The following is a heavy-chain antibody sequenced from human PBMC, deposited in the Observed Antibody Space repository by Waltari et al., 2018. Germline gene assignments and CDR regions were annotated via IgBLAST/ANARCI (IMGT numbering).Heavy chain of an antibody. D-gene: IGHD5-12*01. J-gene: IGHJ5*02. CDR3: ARVPGYSGYEIISWFDP. V-gene: IGHV4-38-2*02. Sequence: QVQLQESGPGLVKPSETLSLTCTVSGYSISSGYYWGWIRQPPGKGLEWIGSIYHSGSTSYNPSPKSRVTISVDTSKNQFSLKLSSVTAADTAVYYCARVPGYSGYEIISWFDPWGQGTLVTVSS. CDR1: GYSISSGYY. CDR2: IYHSGST.